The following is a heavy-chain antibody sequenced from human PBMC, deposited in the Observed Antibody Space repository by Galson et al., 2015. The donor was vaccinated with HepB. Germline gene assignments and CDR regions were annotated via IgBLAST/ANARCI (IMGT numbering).Heavy chain of an antibody. D-gene: IGHD4-17*01. V-gene: IGHV3-30-3*01. J-gene: IGHJ5*02. CDR2: ISFDGSNK. CDR3: AGSTLLTTLNP. CDR1: GFTFSNYA. Sequence: SLRLSCAASGFTFSNYAMNWVRQAPGKGLEWVAVISFDGSNKYYVDSVKGRFTISRDNPKNTLFLQMDSLRTEDTAIYYCAGSTLLTTLNPWGQGTLVTVSS.